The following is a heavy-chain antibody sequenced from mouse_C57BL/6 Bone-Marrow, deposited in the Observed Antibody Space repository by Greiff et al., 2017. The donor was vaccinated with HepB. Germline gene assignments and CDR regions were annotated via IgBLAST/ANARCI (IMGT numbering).Heavy chain of an antibody. CDR1: GFTFSNYW. D-gene: IGHD1-1*01. CDR3: TTVVATVDY. V-gene: IGHV6-3*01. CDR2: IRLKSDNYAT. Sequence: EVQLVESGGGLVQPGGSMKLSCVASGFTFSNYWMNWVRQSPEKGLEWVAQIRLKSDNYATHYAESVKGRFTISRDDSKSSVYLQMNNLRAEDTGIYYCTTVVATVDYWGQGTTLTVSS. J-gene: IGHJ2*01.